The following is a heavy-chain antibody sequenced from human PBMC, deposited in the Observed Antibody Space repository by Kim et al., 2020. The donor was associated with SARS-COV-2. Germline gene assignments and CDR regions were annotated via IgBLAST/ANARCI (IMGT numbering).Heavy chain of an antibody. V-gene: IGHV4-34*01. CDR1: GGSFSDYY. D-gene: IGHD3-3*01. CDR3: ARGYYTSGFNWFDP. CDR2: ISHSGGT. Sequence: SETLSLTCAVYGGSFSDYYWSWIRQPPGMGLEWIGEISHSGGTSYNRSLKSRVTISVDTSKNQFSLRLTSVTAADTAIYYCARGYYTSGFNWFDPWGPGTRVIVSS. J-gene: IGHJ5*02.